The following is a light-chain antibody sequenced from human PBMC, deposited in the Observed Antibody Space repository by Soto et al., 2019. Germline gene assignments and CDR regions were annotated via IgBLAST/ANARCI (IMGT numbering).Light chain of an antibody. J-gene: IGLJ1*01. CDR1: SSNIGAGYE. V-gene: IGLV1-40*01. CDR2: EDT. CDR3: QSYDNSLSGSYV. Sequence: QSVLTQPPSVSGAPGERGTISCTGSSSNIGAGYEVHWYQQLPGTSPKLLIYEDTDRPSGVPDRFSGSKSGTSASLAITGLLAEDEADYYCQSYDNSLSGSYVFGTGTKLTLL.